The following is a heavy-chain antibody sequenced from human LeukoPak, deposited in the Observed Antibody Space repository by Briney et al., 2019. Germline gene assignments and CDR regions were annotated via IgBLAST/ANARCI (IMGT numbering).Heavy chain of an antibody. CDR2: INPNSGGT. J-gene: IGHJ4*02. V-gene: IGHV1-2*02. Sequence: GASVKVSCKASGYTYMHWVRQAPGQGLEWMGIINPNSGGTNYAQKFQGRVTMTRDTSISTAYMELSRLRSDDTAVYYCARTRGYSYGLVVDYWGQGTLVTVSS. CDR3: ARTRGYSYGLVVDY. CDR1: GYTY. D-gene: IGHD5-18*01.